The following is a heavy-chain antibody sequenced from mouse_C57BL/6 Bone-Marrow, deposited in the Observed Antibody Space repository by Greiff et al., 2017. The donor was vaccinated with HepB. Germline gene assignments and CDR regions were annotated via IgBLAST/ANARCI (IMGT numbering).Heavy chain of an antibody. Sequence: EVHLVESEGGLVQPGSSMKLSCTASGFTFSDYYMAWVRQVPEKGLEWVANINYDGSSTYYLDSLKSRFIISRDNAKNILYLQMSSLKSEDTATYYCARGPIYYDYGYAMDYWGQGTSVTVSS. J-gene: IGHJ4*01. CDR3: ARGPIYYDYGYAMDY. D-gene: IGHD2-4*01. CDR2: INYDGSST. V-gene: IGHV5-16*01. CDR1: GFTFSDYY.